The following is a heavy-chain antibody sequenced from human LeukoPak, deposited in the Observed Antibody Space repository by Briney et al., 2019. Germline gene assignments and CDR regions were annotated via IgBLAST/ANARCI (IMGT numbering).Heavy chain of an antibody. CDR2: IYSGGST. D-gene: IGHD3-9*01. J-gene: IGHJ4*02. CDR1: GFTVSSNY. V-gene: IGHV3-53*01. CDR3: AREWDDYDILTGTFYYFDY. Sequence: PGGSLRLSCAASGFTVSSNYMSWVRQAPGKGLEWVSVIYSGGSTYYADSVKGRFTISRDNSKNTLYLQMNSLRAEDTAVYYCAREWDDYDILTGTFYYFDYWGQGTLVTVSS.